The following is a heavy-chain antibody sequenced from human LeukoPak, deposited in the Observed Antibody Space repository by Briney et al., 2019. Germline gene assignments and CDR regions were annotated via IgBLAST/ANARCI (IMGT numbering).Heavy chain of an antibody. D-gene: IGHD1-26*01. Sequence: SVKVSCKASGGTFSNYAISWVRQAPGQGLEWMGGITPIFATPSYAQKFQGRVTITADKSTSTAYMELSSLRSEDTAVYYCARDPATVGSSEFDYWGQGTLVTVSS. V-gene: IGHV1-69*06. J-gene: IGHJ4*02. CDR2: ITPIFATP. CDR1: GGTFSNYA. CDR3: ARDPATVGSSEFDY.